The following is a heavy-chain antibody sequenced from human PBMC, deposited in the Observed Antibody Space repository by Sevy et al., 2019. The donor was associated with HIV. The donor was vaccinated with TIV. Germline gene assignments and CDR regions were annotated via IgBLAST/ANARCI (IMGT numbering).Heavy chain of an antibody. CDR1: GGTFSRHA. V-gene: IGHV1-69*13. CDR3: ARGSDDSAVVRAVRLYYQYGMDV. Sequence: ASVKLSCKTSGGTFSRHAISWVRQAPGQGLEWMGGIIPIFGRGNYAQQFQGRVTITADESTSTAYMELSSLRSDVTAVCYCARGSDDSAVVRAVRLYYQYGMDVWGQGTTVTVSS. J-gene: IGHJ6*02. D-gene: IGHD2-2*01. CDR2: IIPIFGRG.